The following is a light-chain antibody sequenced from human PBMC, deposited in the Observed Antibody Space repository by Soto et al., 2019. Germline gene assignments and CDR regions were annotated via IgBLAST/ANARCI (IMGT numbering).Light chain of an antibody. Sequence: VLTQSPATLSLSPGESATLSCRASQSIHTSLAWYQQKPGQPPRLVVYDSTLRANGVPDRFGGSRSGTEFTLTINNLEPEDFAVYYCQQRNVWPPITFGQGTRLEI. CDR2: DST. CDR3: QQRNVWPPIT. J-gene: IGKJ5*01. V-gene: IGKV3-11*01. CDR1: QSIHTS.